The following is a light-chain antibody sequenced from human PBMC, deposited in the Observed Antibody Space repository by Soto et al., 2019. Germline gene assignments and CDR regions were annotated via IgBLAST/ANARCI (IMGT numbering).Light chain of an antibody. CDR2: ETS. CDR3: QQYYNWPPFT. CDR1: HNIMSN. V-gene: IGKV3-15*01. Sequence: EIMMTQSPGTLSVSPGERATLSCSASHNIMSNLACYQQKPGQAPRLLIYETSIRAPGIPARFSGSGSGTEFTLTISSLQSEDFAVYHCQQYYNWPPFTFGPGT. J-gene: IGKJ3*01.